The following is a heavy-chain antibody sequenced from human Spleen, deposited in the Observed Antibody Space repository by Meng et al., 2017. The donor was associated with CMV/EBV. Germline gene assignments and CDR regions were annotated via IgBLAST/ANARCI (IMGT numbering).Heavy chain of an antibody. V-gene: IGHV3-7*01. D-gene: IGHD6-13*01. CDR2: IKQDGSEK. CDR3: AREAASGYYYYYGMDV. J-gene: IGHJ6*02. CDR1: GFTFSSYW. Sequence: GESLKISCAASGFTFSSYWMSWVRQAPGKGLEWLANIKQDGSEKYYLDSVKGRFTISRDNAKNSLYLQMNSLRAEDTAVYYCAREAASGYYYYYGMDVWGQGTTVTVSS.